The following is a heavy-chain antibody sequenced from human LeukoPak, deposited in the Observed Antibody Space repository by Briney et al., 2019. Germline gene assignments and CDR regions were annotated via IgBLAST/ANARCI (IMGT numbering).Heavy chain of an antibody. V-gene: IGHV1-18*01. CDR2: ISAYNGNT. Sequence: ASVKVSCKTSGYTFTNYGVSWVRQAPGLGLEWMGWISAYNGNTNYAQKVQGRVTMTTDTSTSTAYMELRSLRFDDTAVYYCARDQSVRLLQTSSTYFKHVFAIWGQGSMVTVSS. J-gene: IGHJ3*02. CDR3: ARDQSVRLLQTSSTYFKHVFAI. D-gene: IGHD6-13*01. CDR1: GYTFTNYG.